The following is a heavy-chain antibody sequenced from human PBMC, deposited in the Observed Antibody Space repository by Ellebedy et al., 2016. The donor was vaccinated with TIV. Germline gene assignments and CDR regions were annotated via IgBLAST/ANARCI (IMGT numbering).Heavy chain of an antibody. D-gene: IGHD3-10*01. Sequence: GESLKISXAASGFTFRNARMNWVRQAPGKGLEWVGRSISEADGGATRYAPPVKGRFTISRDDSKNTLYLQMNSLKSEDTATYYCAWFTEFAPDYWGQGVPVTVSS. J-gene: IGHJ4*02. V-gene: IGHV3-15*01. CDR3: AWFTEFAPDY. CDR1: GFTFRNAR. CDR2: SISEADGGAT.